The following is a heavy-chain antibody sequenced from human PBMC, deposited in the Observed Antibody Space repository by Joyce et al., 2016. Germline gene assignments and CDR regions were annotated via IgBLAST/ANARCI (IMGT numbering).Heavy chain of an antibody. CDR1: GGSITIYY. J-gene: IGHJ5*02. V-gene: IGHV4-59*01. Sequence: QVQLQESGPGLIKPSETLSLTCTVSGGSITIYYWSWIRQPPGKGLEWIGYIHHSGGTNYNPSLMSRVTMSVDTSKNQFSLKMRSVTAADTAIYYCAKFEQYYESWGQGTLVTVSS. CDR3: AKFEQYYES. CDR2: IHHSGGT. D-gene: IGHD3-3*01.